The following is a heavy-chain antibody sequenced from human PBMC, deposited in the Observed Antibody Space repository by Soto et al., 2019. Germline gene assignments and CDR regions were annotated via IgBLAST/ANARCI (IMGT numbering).Heavy chain of an antibody. CDR1: GYTFTNYY. J-gene: IGHJ4*02. V-gene: IGHV1-46*01. CDR3: PRDLLAGDF. Sequence: QVQLVQSGAEVKKPGASVKVSCRASGYTFTNYYIHWVRQAPGQGLEWMAIINPMSGSTNYAQNFQGRVTLTMDTSTTTVYMDLSSLRFEDTAVYFCPRDLLAGDFWGQGTLVTVSS. D-gene: IGHD3-10*01. CDR2: INPMSGST.